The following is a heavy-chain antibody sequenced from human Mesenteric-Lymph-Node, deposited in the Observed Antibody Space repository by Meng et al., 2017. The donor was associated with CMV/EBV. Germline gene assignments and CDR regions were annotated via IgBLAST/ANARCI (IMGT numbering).Heavy chain of an antibody. V-gene: IGHV4-59*05. CDR2: IYYSGST. CDR3: ARHGDLYDFWSGYGRFDP. CDR1: GFTFSSYSMN. D-gene: IGHD3-3*01. Sequence: GSLRLSCAASGFTFSSYSMNWVRQPPGKGLEWIASIYYSGSTYYNPSLKSRVTISVDTSKNQFSLKLSSVTAADTAVYYCARHGDLYDFWSGYGRFDPWGQGTLVTVSS. J-gene: IGHJ5*02.